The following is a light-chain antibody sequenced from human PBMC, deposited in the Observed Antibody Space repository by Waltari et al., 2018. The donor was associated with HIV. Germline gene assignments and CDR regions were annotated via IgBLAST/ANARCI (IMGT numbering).Light chain of an antibody. CDR3: GTWDSSLSAWV. Sequence: QSVLTQPPSVSAAPGQKVTISCSGRSSHIGNNYVSWYQQLPGTAPKLLIYDNNKRPSGIPDRFSGSKSGTSATLGVTGLQTGDEADYYCGTWDSSLSAWVFGGGTKLTVL. J-gene: IGLJ3*02. V-gene: IGLV1-51*01. CDR1: SSHIGNNY. CDR2: DNN.